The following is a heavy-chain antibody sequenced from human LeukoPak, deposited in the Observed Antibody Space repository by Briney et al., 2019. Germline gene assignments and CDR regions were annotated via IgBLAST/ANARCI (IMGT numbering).Heavy chain of an antibody. CDR2: IADDGKDK. D-gene: IGHD6-25*01. J-gene: IGHJ4*02. V-gene: IGHV3-30*03. Sequence: GGSLRLSCAASGFIVNSNYITWVRQAPGKGLEWVAVIADDGKDKHYVESVKGRFTISRDNSKNTLYLQMNSLRVEDTAVYYCARDRHIAAAGYYFDYWGQGTLVTVSS. CDR1: GFIVNSNY. CDR3: ARDRHIAAAGYYFDY.